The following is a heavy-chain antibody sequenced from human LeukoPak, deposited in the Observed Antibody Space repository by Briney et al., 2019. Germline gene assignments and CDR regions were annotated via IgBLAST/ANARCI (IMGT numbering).Heavy chain of an antibody. D-gene: IGHD2-15*01. CDR2: INPSGGST. Sequence: GASVKVSCKASGYTFTSYYMHWVRQAPGQGLEWMGIINPSGGSTSYAQKFQGRVTMTRDTSTSTVYMELSSLRAEDTAVYFCVRGYSFGPYGMDVWGQGTTVTVSS. V-gene: IGHV1-46*01. CDR3: VRGYSFGPYGMDV. CDR1: GYTFTSYY. J-gene: IGHJ6*02.